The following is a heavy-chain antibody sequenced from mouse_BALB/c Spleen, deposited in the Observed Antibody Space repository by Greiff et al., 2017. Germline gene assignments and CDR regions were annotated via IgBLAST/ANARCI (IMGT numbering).Heavy chain of an antibody. CDR1: GFTFSSYA. V-gene: IGHV5-9-4*01. Sequence: EVQLVESGGGLVQPGGSLKLSCAASGFTFSSYAMSWVRQSPEKRLEWVAEISSGGSYTYYPDTVTGRFTISRDNAKNTLYLEMSSLRSEDTAMYYCARENYGSSFDYWGQGTTLTVSS. J-gene: IGHJ2*01. CDR2: ISSGGSYT. D-gene: IGHD1-1*01. CDR3: ARENYGSSFDY.